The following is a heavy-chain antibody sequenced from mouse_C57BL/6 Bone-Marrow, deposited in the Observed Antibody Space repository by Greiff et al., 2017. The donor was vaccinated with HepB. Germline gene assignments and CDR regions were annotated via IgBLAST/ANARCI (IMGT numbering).Heavy chain of an antibody. CDR2: IYPGDGDT. CDR3: ARRGDSPHFDY. Sequence: QVQLQQSGPELVKPGASVKISCKASGYAFSSSWMNWVKQRPGQGLEWIGRIYPGDGDTNYNGKFKGKATLTADKSSSTAYMQLSSLTSEDSAVYFCARRGDSPHFDYWGQGTTLTVSS. V-gene: IGHV1-82*01. J-gene: IGHJ2*01. D-gene: IGHD2-12*01. CDR1: GYAFSSSW.